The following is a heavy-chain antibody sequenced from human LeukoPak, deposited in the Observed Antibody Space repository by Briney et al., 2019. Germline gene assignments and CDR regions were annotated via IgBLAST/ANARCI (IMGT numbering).Heavy chain of an antibody. CDR2: VDPEDGET. V-gene: IGHV1-69-2*01. CDR3: ATLVGAHDWFDP. Sequence: ASVKVSCKVSGYTFTDYYMHWVQQAPGKGLEWMGLVDPEDGETIYAEKFQGRVIITADTSTDTAYMELSSLRSEDTAVYYCATLVGAHDWFDPWGQGTLVTVSS. J-gene: IGHJ5*02. D-gene: IGHD1-26*01. CDR1: GYTFTDYY.